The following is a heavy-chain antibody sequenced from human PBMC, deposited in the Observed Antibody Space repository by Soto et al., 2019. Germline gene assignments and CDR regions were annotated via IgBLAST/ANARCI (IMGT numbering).Heavy chain of an antibody. Sequence: GGSLRLSCAASGSTFSSYGMHWVRQAPGKGLEWVAVISYDGSNKYYADSVKGRFTISRDNSKNTLYLQMNSLRAEDTAVYYCAKSSVGATTLDYFDYWGQGTLVTVSS. CDR1: GSTFSSYG. CDR3: AKSSVGATTLDYFDY. D-gene: IGHD1-26*01. V-gene: IGHV3-30*18. J-gene: IGHJ4*02. CDR2: ISYDGSNK.